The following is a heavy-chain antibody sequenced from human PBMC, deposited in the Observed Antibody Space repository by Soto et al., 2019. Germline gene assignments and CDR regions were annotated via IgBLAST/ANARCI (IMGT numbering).Heavy chain of an antibody. CDR2: ISSSGTTT. J-gene: IGHJ4*02. Sequence: QVQLVESGGGLVKPGGSLRLSCAASGFTFSDFYMSWIRQAPGMGLEWISYISSSGTTTYYTDSVKGRFTISRDNAKNSLYLQMNTLRDEDTAVYYCARIWGGGGYALIYWGQGTLVTVSS. CDR1: GFTFSDFY. V-gene: IGHV3-11*01. CDR3: ARIWGGGGYALIY. D-gene: IGHD2-8*01.